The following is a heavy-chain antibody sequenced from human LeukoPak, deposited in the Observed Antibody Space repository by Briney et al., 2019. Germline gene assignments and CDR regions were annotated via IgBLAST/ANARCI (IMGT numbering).Heavy chain of an antibody. Sequence: TWGYLRLNCAASELNVSNNYMKRDRQAPGKGLKWVSVIYSGGTTNYAESVQGRFTISRDSSKNTVYVQMNRLRADDTAVYYCARAHYDYVWGTYRSYALDIWGQGTMVTVSS. D-gene: IGHD3-16*02. J-gene: IGHJ3*02. V-gene: IGHV3-53*01. CDR2: IYSGGTT. CDR1: ELNVSNNY. CDR3: ARAHYDYVWGTYRSYALDI.